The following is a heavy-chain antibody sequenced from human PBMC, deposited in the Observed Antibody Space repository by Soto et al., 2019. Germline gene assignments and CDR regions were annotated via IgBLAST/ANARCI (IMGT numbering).Heavy chain of an antibody. CDR2: ISSSSSTI. D-gene: IGHD6-19*01. CDR1: GFTFSSYS. CDR3: ARVGEQWLVVSNYYYYGMDV. J-gene: IGHJ6*02. Sequence: EVQLVESGGGLVQPGGSLRLSCAASGFTFSSYSMNWVRQAPGKGLEWVSYISSSSSTIYYADSVKGRFTISRDNAKNSLYLQMNSLRDEDTAVYYCARVGEQWLVVSNYYYYGMDVWGQGTMVTVSS. V-gene: IGHV3-48*02.